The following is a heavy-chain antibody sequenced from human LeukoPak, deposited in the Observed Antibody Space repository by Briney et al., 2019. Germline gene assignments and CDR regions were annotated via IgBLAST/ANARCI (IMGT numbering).Heavy chain of an antibody. CDR3: PRPNYPNPLPNWCVP. Sequence: PGGSLRLSCAATGFFFSWYWMNWVRQAPGKGLEWVANIKQDGSEQHYVDSVKGRFTISRDNAKNSLYLQMNSLRAEDTAVYYCPRPNYPNPLPNWCVPWGQGTLVTVSS. J-gene: IGHJ5*02. CDR2: IKQDGSEQ. V-gene: IGHV3-7*05. D-gene: IGHD5-24*01. CDR1: GFFFSWYW.